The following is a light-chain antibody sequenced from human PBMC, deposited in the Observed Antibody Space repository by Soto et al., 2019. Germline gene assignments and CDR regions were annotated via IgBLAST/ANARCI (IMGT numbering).Light chain of an antibody. CDR3: QQYNTHSGT. Sequence: DIHMTQSPSTLSSSVGDRVTITCRASQTVNAWLAWYQHKPGKAPEPLIYDASTLESGVPARFSGSRSGTEFNLTIRSLQPEDGGTYYCQQYNTHSGTFGQGTKVEIK. J-gene: IGKJ1*01. CDR2: DAS. V-gene: IGKV1-5*01. CDR1: QTVNAW.